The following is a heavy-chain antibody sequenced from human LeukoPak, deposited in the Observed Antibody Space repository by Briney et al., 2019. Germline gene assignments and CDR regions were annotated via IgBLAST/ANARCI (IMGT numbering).Heavy chain of an antibody. V-gene: IGHV4-34*01. J-gene: IGHJ5*02. CDR1: GGSFSGYY. Sequence: SETLSLTCAVYGGSFSGYYWSWIRQPPGKGLEWIGEINHSGSTNYNPSLKSRVTISVDTSKNQFSLKLSSVTAADTAVHYCAREISSGWGEYNWFDPWGQGTLVTVSS. D-gene: IGHD6-19*01. CDR2: INHSGST. CDR3: AREISSGWGEYNWFDP.